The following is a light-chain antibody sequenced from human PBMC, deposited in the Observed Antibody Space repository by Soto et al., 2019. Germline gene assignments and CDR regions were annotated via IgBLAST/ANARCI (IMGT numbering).Light chain of an antibody. Sequence: QAVVTQSPSASASLGASVKLTCTLSSGHSSYAIAWHQQQPEKGPRYLMKLNSDGSHSKGDGIPDRFSGSSSGPERYLTISSHQSEDEADFYCQTWGTGIQVFGGGTKLTVL. V-gene: IGLV4-69*01. J-gene: IGLJ2*01. CDR3: QTWGTGIQV. CDR1: SGHSSYA. CDR2: LNSDGSH.